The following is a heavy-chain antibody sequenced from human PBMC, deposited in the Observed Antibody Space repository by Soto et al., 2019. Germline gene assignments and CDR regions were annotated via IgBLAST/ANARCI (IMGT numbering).Heavy chain of an antibody. J-gene: IGHJ3*02. Sequence: GGSLRLSCAASGFTFSSYAMSWVRQAPGKGLEWVSAISGSGGSTYYADSVKGRFTISRDNSENTLYLQMNSLRAEDTAVYYCAKDGDVVVVEVGHEKGAYDISRQGTMLP. CDR3: AKDGDVVVVEVGHEKGAYDI. V-gene: IGHV3-23*01. D-gene: IGHD2-15*01. CDR2: ISGSGGST. CDR1: GFTFSSYA.